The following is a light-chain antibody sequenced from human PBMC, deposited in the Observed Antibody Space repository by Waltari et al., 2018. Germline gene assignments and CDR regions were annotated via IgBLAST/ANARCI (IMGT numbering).Light chain of an antibody. V-gene: IGLV3-25*03. J-gene: IGLJ3*02. CDR1: ALPRHY. CDR2: KDT. Sequence: SYALTQPPSVSVSPGQTARITCSGDALPRHYAYWYQQKPGQAPVLMISKDTERPSGIPERFAGSSSGTIATLTISGVQAEDEADYYCQSADSSGSYPWVFGGGTKLTVL. CDR3: QSADSSGSYPWV.